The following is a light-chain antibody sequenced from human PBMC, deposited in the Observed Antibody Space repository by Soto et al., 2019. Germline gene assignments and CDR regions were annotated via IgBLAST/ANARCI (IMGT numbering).Light chain of an antibody. Sequence: QLVLTQSPSASASLGASVKLTCTLSSGHSSYAIAWHQQQPEKGPRYLMKLNSDGSHSKGEGIPDRFSGSSSGAERYLTISSLQSEDEADYYCQTWCTGIYVVFGGGTKLT. CDR3: QTWCTGIYVV. CDR2: LNSDGSH. CDR1: SGHSSYA. J-gene: IGLJ2*01. V-gene: IGLV4-69*01.